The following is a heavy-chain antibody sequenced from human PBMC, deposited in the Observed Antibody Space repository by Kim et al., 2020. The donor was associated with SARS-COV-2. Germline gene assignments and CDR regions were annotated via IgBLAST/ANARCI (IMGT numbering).Heavy chain of an antibody. CDR3: ARRGYYGSGTYNWFDP. J-gene: IGHJ5*02. Sequence: DSGKGRFTNSRDNAKNSLYLQMNSLRAEDTAVYYCARRGYYGSGTYNWFDPWGQGTLVTVSS. V-gene: IGHV3-48*01. D-gene: IGHD3-10*01.